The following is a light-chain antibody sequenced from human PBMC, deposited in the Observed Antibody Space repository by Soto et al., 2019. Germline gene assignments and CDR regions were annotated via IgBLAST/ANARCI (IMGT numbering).Light chain of an antibody. CDR1: SSNIGAGYD. CDR3: QSYDSSLSGSV. J-gene: IGLJ3*02. V-gene: IGLV1-40*01. Sequence: QSVLTQPPSLSGAPGQRVTISCTGSSSNIGAGYDVHWYQQLPGTAPKLLIYGNSNRPSGVPDRFSGSKSGTSASLAITGLQAGDEADYYCQSYDSSLSGSVFGGGTKLTVL. CDR2: GNS.